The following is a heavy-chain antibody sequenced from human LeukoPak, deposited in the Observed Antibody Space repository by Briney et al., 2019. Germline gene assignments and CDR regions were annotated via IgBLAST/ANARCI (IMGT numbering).Heavy chain of an antibody. CDR3: AHSPYSSSWPTPGPYYYYGMDV. CDR1: GYTFTGYY. CDR2: INPNSGGT. J-gene: IGHJ6*02. D-gene: IGHD6-13*01. V-gene: IGHV1-2*04. Sequence: ASVKVSCKASGYTFTGYYMHWVRQAPGQGLEWMGWINPNSGGTNYAQKFQGWVTMTTDTSTSTAYMELRSLRSDDTAVYYCAHSPYSSSWPTPGPYYYYGMDVWGQGTTVTVSS.